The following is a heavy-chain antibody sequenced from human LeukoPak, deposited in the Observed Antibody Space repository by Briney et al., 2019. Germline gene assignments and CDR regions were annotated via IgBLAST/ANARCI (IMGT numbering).Heavy chain of an antibody. CDR1: GFTFSSYA. J-gene: IGHJ6*02. CDR3: ARSVLLWFGPTYGMDV. Sequence: PGGSLRLSCAASGFTFSSYAMHWVRQAPGKGLEWVAVISYDGSNKHYADSVKGRFTISRDNSKNTLYLQMNSLRAEDTAVYYCARSVLLWFGPTYGMDVWGQGTTVTVSS. V-gene: IGHV3-30*04. CDR2: ISYDGSNK. D-gene: IGHD3-10*01.